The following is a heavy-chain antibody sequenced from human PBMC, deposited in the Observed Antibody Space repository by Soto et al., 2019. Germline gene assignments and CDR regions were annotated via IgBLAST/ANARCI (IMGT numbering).Heavy chain of an antibody. J-gene: IGHJ6*02. Sequence: GGSLRLSCAASGFTFSNFAMKWVRQAPGKGLEWVSVIGSGGDGIHYADSVKGRFTISRDDSKNTVILQMNSLRADDTAVYYCAKRQQLVRYYYGLDVWGQGTTVTVSS. CDR3: AKRQQLVRYYYGLDV. CDR1: GFTFSNFA. V-gene: IGHV3-23*01. CDR2: IGSGGDGI. D-gene: IGHD6-13*01.